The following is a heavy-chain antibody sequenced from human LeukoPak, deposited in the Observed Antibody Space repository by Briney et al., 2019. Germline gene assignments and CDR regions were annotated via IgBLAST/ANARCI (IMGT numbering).Heavy chain of an antibody. D-gene: IGHD2-15*01. CDR3: ARVPCPTGIVVVVAATGSLDY. V-gene: IGHV4-59*12. CDR1: GGSISGYH. Sequence: PSETLSLTCTVSGGSISGYHWSWIRQPPGKGLEWIGYIHYSGETNYNPSLKSRVSISVDMSKNQLSLKLGSLTAADTAVYYCARVPCPTGIVVVVAATGSLDYWGQGTLVTVSS. CDR2: IHYSGET. J-gene: IGHJ4*02.